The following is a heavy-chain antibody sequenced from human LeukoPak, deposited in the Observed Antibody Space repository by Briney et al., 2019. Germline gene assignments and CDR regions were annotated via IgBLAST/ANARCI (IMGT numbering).Heavy chain of an antibody. Sequence: GSLRLSCAASGLAFDIYAMSWVRQAPGKGLEWVSAISGSGGSTYYADSVKGRFTISRDNSKNTLYLQMNSLRAEDTAVYYCAKVCCSGGSPYYYGMDVWGQGTTVTVSS. CDR2: ISGSGGST. D-gene: IGHD2-15*01. CDR1: GLAFDIYA. V-gene: IGHV3-23*01. J-gene: IGHJ6*02. CDR3: AKVCCSGGSPYYYGMDV.